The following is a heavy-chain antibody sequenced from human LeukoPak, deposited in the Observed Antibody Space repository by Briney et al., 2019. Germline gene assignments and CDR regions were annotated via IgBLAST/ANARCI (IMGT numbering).Heavy chain of an antibody. J-gene: IGHJ3*02. CDR3: AGAFPTSGFDI. CDR2: IYHSGST. CDR1: GYSISSGYY. D-gene: IGHD3-3*01. V-gene: IGHV4-38-2*02. Sequence: SETLSLTCTVSGYSISSGYYWGWIRQPPGKGLEWIGSIYHSGSTYYNPSLKSRVTISVDTSKNQFSLKLSSVTVADTAVYYCAGAFPTSGFDIWGQGTMVTVSS.